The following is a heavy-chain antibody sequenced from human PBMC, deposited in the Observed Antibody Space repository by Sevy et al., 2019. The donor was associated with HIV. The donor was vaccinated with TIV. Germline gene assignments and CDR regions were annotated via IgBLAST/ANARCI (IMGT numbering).Heavy chain of an antibody. J-gene: IGHJ4*02. CDR1: GFTFSSYS. CDR2: ISSSSSYI. V-gene: IGHV3-21*01. D-gene: IGHD3-3*01. CDR3: AREIYDFWSGRSDY. Sequence: GGSLRLSCAASGFTFSSYSMNWVRQAPGKGLEWVSSISSSSSYIYYADSVKGRFTISRDNAKNSLYLQMNSLRAEDTAVYYCAREIYDFWSGRSDYWGQRTLVTVSS.